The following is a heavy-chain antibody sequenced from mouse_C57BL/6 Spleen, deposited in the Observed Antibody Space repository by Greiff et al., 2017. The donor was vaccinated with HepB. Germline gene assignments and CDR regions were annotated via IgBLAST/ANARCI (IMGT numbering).Heavy chain of an antibody. J-gene: IGHJ3*01. V-gene: IGHV1-82*01. CDR2: IYPGDGDT. CDR3: AREANWDGTWFAY. D-gene: IGHD4-1*01. CDR1: GYAFSSSW. Sequence: QVQLQQSGPELVKPGASVKISCKASGYAFSSSWMNWVKQRPGKGLEWIGRIYPGDGDTNYNGKFKGKATLTADKSSSTAYMQLSSLTSEDSAVYFCAREANWDGTWFAYWGQGTLVTVSA.